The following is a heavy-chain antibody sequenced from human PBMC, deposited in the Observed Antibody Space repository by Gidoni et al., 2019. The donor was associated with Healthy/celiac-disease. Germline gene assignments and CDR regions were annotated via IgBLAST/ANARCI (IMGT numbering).Heavy chain of an antibody. CDR3: ARGGRRIAAAGPGY. D-gene: IGHD6-13*01. CDR1: GFTFSIFA. J-gene: IGHJ4*02. Sequence: QVQLVESGGGVVQPGRSLRLSCAASGFTFSIFAMHWVRQAPGKGLEWLAVRSYDGSNKYYADAVKGRFTISRDNSKNTLYLQMNSLRAEDTAVYCCARGGRRIAAAGPGYWGQGTLVTVSS. V-gene: IGHV3-30-3*01. CDR2: RSYDGSNK.